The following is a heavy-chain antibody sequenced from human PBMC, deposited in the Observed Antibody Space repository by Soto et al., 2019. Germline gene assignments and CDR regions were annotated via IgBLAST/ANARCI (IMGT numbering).Heavy chain of an antibody. CDR2: ISWNSGSI. J-gene: IGHJ4*02. Sequence: GGSLRLSCAASGFTFDDYAMHWVRQAPGKGLEWVSGISWNSGSIGYADSVKGRFTMSRDNAKNSLYLQMNSLRAEDTALYYCAKDMHDYGDLSFDYWGQGTLVTVSS. V-gene: IGHV3-9*01. CDR1: GFTFDDYA. CDR3: AKDMHDYGDLSFDY. D-gene: IGHD4-17*01.